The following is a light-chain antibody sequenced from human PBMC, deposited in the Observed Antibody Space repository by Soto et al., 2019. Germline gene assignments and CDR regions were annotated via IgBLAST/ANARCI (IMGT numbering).Light chain of an antibody. CDR1: QSVSSSY. CDR2: GAS. Sequence: EIVLTQSPGTLSLSPGERATLSCRASQSVSSSYLGWYQQRLGQAPRLLIYGASSRATGVPDRFSGSGSGTDFTLTISRLEPEDFAVYFCQQYSSSPTWTFGQGTKVEIK. CDR3: QQYSSSPTWT. J-gene: IGKJ1*01. V-gene: IGKV3-20*01.